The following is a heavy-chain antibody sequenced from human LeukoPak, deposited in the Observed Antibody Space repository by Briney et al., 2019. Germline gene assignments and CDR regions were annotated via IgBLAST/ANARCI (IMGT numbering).Heavy chain of an antibody. V-gene: IGHV4-39*07. CDR3: ARATHRAVVISTKYYYYMDV. Sequence: PSETLSLTCTVSGGSISSSSYYWGWIRQPPGKGLEWIGSIYYSGSTYYNPSLKSRVTISVDTSKNQFSLNLNSVTAADTAVYYCARATHRAVVISTKYYYYMDVWGKGTTVTVSS. J-gene: IGHJ6*03. CDR1: GGSISSSSYY. CDR2: IYYSGST. D-gene: IGHD3-22*01.